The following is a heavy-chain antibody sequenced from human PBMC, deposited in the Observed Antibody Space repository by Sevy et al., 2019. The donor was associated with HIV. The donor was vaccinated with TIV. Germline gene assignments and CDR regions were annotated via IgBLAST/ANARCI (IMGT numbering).Heavy chain of an antibody. CDR1: GGTFSNYA. CDR2: IIPIFGTT. D-gene: IGHD2-2*01. V-gene: IGHV1-69*13. CDR3: ARTPLVRIPGATDLYFDN. J-gene: IGHJ4*02. Sequence: ASVKVSCKASGGTFSNYALSWVRQAPGQGLEWMGGIIPIFGTTNFAQTFQGRVTITADESTSTAYMELSSLRSADTAVYYCARTPLVRIPGATDLYFDNWDQGTLVTVSS.